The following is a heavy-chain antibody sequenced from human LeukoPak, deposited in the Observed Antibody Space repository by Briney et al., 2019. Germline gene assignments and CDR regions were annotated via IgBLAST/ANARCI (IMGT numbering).Heavy chain of an antibody. CDR1: GFTFGNYS. V-gene: IGHV3-48*01. CDR2: ITSSGSTM. CDR3: AKAGVAAAGVFDY. D-gene: IGHD6-13*01. Sequence: PGGSLRLSCAASGFTFGNYSMNWVRQAPGKGLEWVSYITSSGSTMYYGDSVKGRFTISRDNSKNTLYLQMNSLRAEDTAVYYCAKAGVAAAGVFDYWGQGTLVTVSS. J-gene: IGHJ4*02.